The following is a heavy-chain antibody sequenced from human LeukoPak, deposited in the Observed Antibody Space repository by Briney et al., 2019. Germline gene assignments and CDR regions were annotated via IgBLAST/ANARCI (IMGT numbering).Heavy chain of an antibody. V-gene: IGHV3-30-3*01. CDR1: GFTFSSYI. J-gene: IGHJ4*02. Sequence: TGGSLRLSCAASGFTFSSYIMHWVRQAPGQGLEWLAVTSYDGGTRYYADSVKGRFTISRDNSKNTLYLQMNSLRAEDTAVYYCAKETVTMVRGVNDYWGQGTLVTVSS. CDR2: TSYDGGTR. CDR3: AKETVTMVRGVNDY. D-gene: IGHD3-10*01.